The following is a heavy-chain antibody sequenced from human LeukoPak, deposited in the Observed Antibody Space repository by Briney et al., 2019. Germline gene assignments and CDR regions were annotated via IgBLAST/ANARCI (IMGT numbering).Heavy chain of an antibody. D-gene: IGHD3-10*01. Sequence: GSSVKVSCKASGGTFSSYAISWVRQAPGQGLEWMGWINPNSGGTNYAQKFQGRVTMTRDTSISTAYMELSRLRSDDTAVYYCARAKALITMVRGGNWFDPWGQGTLVTVSS. J-gene: IGHJ5*02. V-gene: IGHV1-2*02. CDR3: ARAKALITMVRGGNWFDP. CDR1: GGTFSSYA. CDR2: INPNSGGT.